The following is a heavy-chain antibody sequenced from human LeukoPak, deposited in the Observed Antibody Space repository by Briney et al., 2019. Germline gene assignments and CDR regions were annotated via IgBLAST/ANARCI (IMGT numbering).Heavy chain of an antibody. CDR1: GFTFSNYN. CDR3: ARDPYSGAYYEGYYYYYMDV. D-gene: IGHD1-26*01. CDR2: ITSSSSYK. J-gene: IGHJ6*03. Sequence: GGSLRLSCAAPGFTFSNYNMNWVRQAPGKGLEWISSITSSSSYKFYADSVKGRFTISRDNAKNSLYLQMNSLRAEETAVYYCARDPYSGAYYEGYYYYYMDVWGKGTTVTVSS. V-gene: IGHV3-21*01.